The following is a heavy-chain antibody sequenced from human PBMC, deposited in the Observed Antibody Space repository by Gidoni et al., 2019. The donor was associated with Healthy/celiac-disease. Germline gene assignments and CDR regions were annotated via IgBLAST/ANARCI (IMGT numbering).Heavy chain of an antibody. CDR1: GFTFSRYS. CDR2: ISSSSSTI. CDR3: ARAVEDLIRGVGSPYYYYGMDV. J-gene: IGHJ6*02. D-gene: IGHD3-10*01. Sequence: EVQLVESGGGLVQPGGSLRLSCAASGFTFSRYSMHWVRQAPGKGLEWVSYISSSSSTIYYADSVKGRFTISRDNAKNSLYLQMNSLRDEDTAVYYCARAVEDLIRGVGSPYYYYGMDVWGQGTTVTVSS. V-gene: IGHV3-48*02.